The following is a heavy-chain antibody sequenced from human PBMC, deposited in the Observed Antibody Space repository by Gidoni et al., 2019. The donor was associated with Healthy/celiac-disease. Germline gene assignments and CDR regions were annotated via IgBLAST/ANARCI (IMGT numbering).Heavy chain of an antibody. V-gene: IGHV3-23*01. CDR3: ARGEQWLVRRNY. D-gene: IGHD6-19*01. J-gene: IGHJ4*02. Sequence: EVQLLESGGGLVQPGGSLRLSCAASDFTFSSYAMSWVRQAPGKGLEWVSAISGSGGSTYYADSVKGRFTISRDNSKNTLYLQMNSLRAEDTAVYYCARGEQWLVRRNYWGQRTLVTVSS. CDR1: DFTFSSYA. CDR2: ISGSGGST.